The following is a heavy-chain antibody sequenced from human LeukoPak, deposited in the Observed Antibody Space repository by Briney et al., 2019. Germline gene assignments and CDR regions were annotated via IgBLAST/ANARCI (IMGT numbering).Heavy chain of an antibody. CDR1: GFTFGDYS. J-gene: IGHJ6*04. CDR3: AELGITMIGGV. D-gene: IGHD3-10*02. Sequence: GGSLRLSCTASGFTFGDYSMNWVRQAPGKGLEWVGFIRSKTYDGTTEYAASVKGRFTISRDDSKSIAYLQMNSLRAEDTAVYYCAELGITMIGGVWGKGTTVTISS. V-gene: IGHV3-49*04. CDR2: IRSKTYDGTT.